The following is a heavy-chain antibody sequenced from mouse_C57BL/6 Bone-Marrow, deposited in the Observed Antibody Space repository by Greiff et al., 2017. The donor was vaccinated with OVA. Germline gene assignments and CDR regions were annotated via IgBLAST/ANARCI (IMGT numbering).Heavy chain of an antibody. D-gene: IGHD2-1*01. CDR3: ARHEGGNSFAY. Sequence: EVQVVESGGDLVKPGGSPKLSCAASGFTFSSYGMSWVRQTPDKRLEWVATISSGGSYTYYPDSVKGRFTISRDNAKNTLYLQMSSLKSEDTAMYYCARHEGGNSFAYWGQGTRVTVSA. CDR1: GFTFSSYG. CDR2: ISSGGSYT. J-gene: IGHJ3*01. V-gene: IGHV5-6*01.